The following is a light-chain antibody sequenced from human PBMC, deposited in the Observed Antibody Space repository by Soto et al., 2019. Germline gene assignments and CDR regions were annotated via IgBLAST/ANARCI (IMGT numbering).Light chain of an antibody. CDR1: QSISTW. CDR3: QQYNIDSQT. CDR2: DAS. Sequence: DIQMTQSPSTLSASVGDRVTITCRAGQSISTWLAWYQQKPGKAPKLLIYDASSLQSGVPSRFSGSGSGTEFTLTISSLQPDDFATYYCQQYNIDSQTFGPGTKVDIK. V-gene: IGKV1-5*01. J-gene: IGKJ3*01.